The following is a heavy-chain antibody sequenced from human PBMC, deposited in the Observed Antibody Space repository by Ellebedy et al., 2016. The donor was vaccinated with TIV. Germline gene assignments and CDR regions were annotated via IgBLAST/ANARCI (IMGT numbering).Heavy chain of an antibody. V-gene: IGHV4-59*01. CDR1: GGSISSYY. CDR3: ARVVWQQPVSYAFDI. Sequence: MPGGSLRLSCTVSGGSISSYYWSWIPQPPGKGLDWIGYIYYSGITNYNPSLNSRVTISVDTSKNQFSLRLSSVTAADTAVCYCARVVWQQPVSYAFDIWGQGTMVTVSS. D-gene: IGHD6-6*01. J-gene: IGHJ3*02. CDR2: IYYSGIT.